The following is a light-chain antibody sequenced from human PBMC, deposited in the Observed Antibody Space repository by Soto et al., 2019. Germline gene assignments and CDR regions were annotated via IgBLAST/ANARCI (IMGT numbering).Light chain of an antibody. CDR3: QQSYSTPFT. CDR2: AAS. Sequence: DIQMTQSPSSLSASVGDRVTITCRASQSISSYLNWYQQKPGKAPKLLIYAASTLQRGVPSRFSGSGFGTDITLTISSLQPEDFATYYCQQSYSTPFTFGPGTKVDIK. J-gene: IGKJ3*01. CDR1: QSISSY. V-gene: IGKV1-39*01.